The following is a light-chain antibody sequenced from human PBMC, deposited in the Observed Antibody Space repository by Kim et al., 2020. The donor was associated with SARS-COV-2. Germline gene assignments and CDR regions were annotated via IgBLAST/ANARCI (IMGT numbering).Light chain of an antibody. CDR2: GKN. J-gene: IGLJ2*01. CDR1: SLRRYY. V-gene: IGLV3-19*01. Sequence: SSELTQDPAVSVALGQTVRITCQGDSLRRYYASWYQQKPGQAPVLVIYGKNNRPSGFPDRFSGSSSGNTSSLTITGAQAEDEADYYCNSRDSSGNHVVFG. CDR3: NSRDSSGNHVV.